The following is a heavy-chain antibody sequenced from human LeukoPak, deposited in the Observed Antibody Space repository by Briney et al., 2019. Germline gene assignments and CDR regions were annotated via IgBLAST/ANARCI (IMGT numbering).Heavy chain of an antibody. CDR2: INPNSGGT. V-gene: IGHV1-2*04. CDR3: ATDLKGGSYHFDY. CDR1: GYTFTGYY. D-gene: IGHD1-26*01. Sequence: ASVKVSCKASGYTFTGYYMHWVRQAPGQGLEWMGWINPNSGGTNYAQKFQGWVTMTRDTSISTAYMELSSLRSEDTAVYYCATDLKGGSYHFDYWGQGTLVTVSS. J-gene: IGHJ4*02.